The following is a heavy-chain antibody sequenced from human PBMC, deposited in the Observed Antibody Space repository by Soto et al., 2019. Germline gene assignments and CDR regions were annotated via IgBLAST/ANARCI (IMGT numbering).Heavy chain of an antibody. CDR2: ISYDGSNK. D-gene: IGHD2-2*01. Sequence: GGSLRLSGAASGFTFSSYAMHGIRQAPGKGLEGEAVISYDGSNKYDADSVKGRITISRDNSKNTLYLQMNSLRAEDTAVYSCARDRCLPCCSTSCYFDYWGQGTLVTVSS. J-gene: IGHJ4*02. V-gene: IGHV3-30-3*01. CDR3: ARDRCLPCCSTSCYFDY. CDR1: GFTFSSYA.